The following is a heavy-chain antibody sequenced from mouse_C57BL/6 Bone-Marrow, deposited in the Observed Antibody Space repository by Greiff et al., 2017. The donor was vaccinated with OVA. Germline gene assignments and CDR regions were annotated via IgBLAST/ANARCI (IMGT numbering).Heavy chain of an antibody. D-gene: IGHD1-1*01. CDR3: ASMKTVTVASMDY. Sequence: VQLQQSGAELVKPGASVKISCKASGYTFTDYYINWVKQRPGQGLEWIGKIGPGSGSTYYNEKFKGKATLTADKSSSTAYMQLSSLTSEDSAVYFCASMKTVTVASMDYWGQGTSVTVSS. J-gene: IGHJ4*01. CDR1: GYTFTDYY. CDR2: IGPGSGST. V-gene: IGHV1-77*01.